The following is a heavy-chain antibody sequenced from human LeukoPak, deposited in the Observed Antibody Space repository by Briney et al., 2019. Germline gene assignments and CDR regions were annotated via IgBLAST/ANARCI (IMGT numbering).Heavy chain of an antibody. Sequence: SETLSLTCAVYGGSFSGYYWSWIRQPPGKGLEWIGEINHSGGTNYNPSLKSRVTISVDTSKNQFSLKLSSVTAADTAVYYCARENYGGNSRFDYWGQGTLVTVPS. D-gene: IGHD4-23*01. CDR2: INHSGGT. J-gene: IGHJ4*02. CDR1: GGSFSGYY. CDR3: ARENYGGNSRFDY. V-gene: IGHV4-34*01.